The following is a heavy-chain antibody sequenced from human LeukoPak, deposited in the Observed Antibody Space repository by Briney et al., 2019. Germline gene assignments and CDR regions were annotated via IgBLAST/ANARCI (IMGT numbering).Heavy chain of an antibody. D-gene: IGHD3-10*01. J-gene: IGHJ3*02. CDR2: ISGSGGST. CDR1: GFTFSSYA. CDR3: ARGTPYGGDAFDI. Sequence: PGGSLRLSCAASGFTFSSYAMSWVRQAPGKGLEWVSAISGSGGSTYYADSVKGRFTISRDNSKNSLYLQMNSLRAEDTAVYYCARGTPYGGDAFDIWGQGTMVTVSS. V-gene: IGHV3-23*01.